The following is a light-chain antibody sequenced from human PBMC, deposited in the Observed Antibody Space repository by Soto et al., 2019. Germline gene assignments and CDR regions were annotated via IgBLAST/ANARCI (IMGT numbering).Light chain of an antibody. J-gene: IGKJ5*01. CDR2: AAS. CDR3: QQDNSPIT. Sequence: DIQMTHSPSSVSASVGDRVTISCRASQDISSWLAWFQQKPGKAPKLLIYAASSVQSVVPSRFSGSGSGTDTILTISSLQAEDFANYYYQQDNSPITFGQGTRLEIK. CDR1: QDISSW. V-gene: IGKV1-12*01.